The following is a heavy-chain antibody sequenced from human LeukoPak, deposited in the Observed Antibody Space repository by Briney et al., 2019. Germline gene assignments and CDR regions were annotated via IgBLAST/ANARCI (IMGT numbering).Heavy chain of an antibody. CDR2: FDPEDGET. D-gene: IGHD2/OR15-2a*01. V-gene: IGHV1-24*01. Sequence: ASVKVSCKASGYTFTSYGISWVRQAPGQGLEWMGGFDPEDGETIYAQKFQGRVSMTEDTSTDTAYMELSSLRSEDTAVYYCATAPSLSRMDVWGQGTTVTVSS. CDR1: GYTFTSYG. J-gene: IGHJ6*02. CDR3: ATAPSLSRMDV.